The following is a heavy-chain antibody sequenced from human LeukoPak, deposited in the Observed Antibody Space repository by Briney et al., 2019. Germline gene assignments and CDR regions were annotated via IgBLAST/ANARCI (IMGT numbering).Heavy chain of an antibody. V-gene: IGHV3-23*01. J-gene: IGHJ4*02. Sequence: GGSLRLSCAASGFTFSSYAMSWVRQAPGKGLEWVSAISGSGGSTYYADSVKGRFTISRDNSKNTLYLQMNSLRAEDTAVYYWAEGFPVGAPQGSSFDYWGQGTLVTVSS. CDR2: ISGSGGST. D-gene: IGHD3-16*01. CDR3: AEGFPVGAPQGSSFDY. CDR1: GFTFSSYA.